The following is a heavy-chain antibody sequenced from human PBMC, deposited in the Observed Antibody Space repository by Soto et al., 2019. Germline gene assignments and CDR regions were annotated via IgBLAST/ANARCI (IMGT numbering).Heavy chain of an antibody. V-gene: IGHV1-69*13. CDR2: IIPIFGTA. CDR1: GGTFSSYA. J-gene: IGHJ6*02. D-gene: IGHD3-22*01. CDR3: AREVVVFGVIIPTPMDV. Sequence: SVKVSCQASGGTFSSYAISWVRQAPGQGLEWMGGIIPIFGTANYAQKFQGRVTITADSLYLQMNSLRAEDTAVYYCAREVVVFGVIIPTPMDVWGQGTTVTVSS.